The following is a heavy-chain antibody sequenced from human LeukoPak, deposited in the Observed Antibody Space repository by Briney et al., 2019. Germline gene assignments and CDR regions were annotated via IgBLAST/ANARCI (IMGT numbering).Heavy chain of an antibody. V-gene: IGHV4-61*02. CDR2: IYTSGST. J-gene: IGHJ3*02. Sequence: SETLSLTCTVSGGSISSGSYYWNWIRQPAGKGLEWIGRIYTSGSTNYNPSLKSRVTISVDTSKNQFSLKLSSVTAADTAVYYCAAPPSDILTGYYLDAFDIWGQGTMVTVSS. CDR3: AAPPSDILTGYYLDAFDI. CDR1: GGSISSGSYY. D-gene: IGHD3-9*01.